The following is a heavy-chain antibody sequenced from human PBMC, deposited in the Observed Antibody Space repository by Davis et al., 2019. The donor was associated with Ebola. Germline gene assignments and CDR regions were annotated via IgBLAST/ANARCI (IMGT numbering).Heavy chain of an antibody. J-gene: IGHJ3*01. CDR1: GFTFSDNY. D-gene: IGHD2-15*01. CDR2: ISSSSHT. V-gene: IGHV3-11*06. Sequence: GESLKISCAASGFTFSDNYMSWIRQAPGKGLEWISYISSSSHTNYADSVKGRFTISRDNAKNTLYLQMDSLTDDDTALYYCTRGVDTTLASWSDALDVWGQGTMVTVSS. CDR3: TRGVDTTLASWSDALDV.